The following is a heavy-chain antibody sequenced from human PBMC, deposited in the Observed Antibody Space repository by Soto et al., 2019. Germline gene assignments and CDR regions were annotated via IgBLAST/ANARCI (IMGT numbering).Heavy chain of an antibody. CDR2: MYYTGVT. J-gene: IGHJ6*02. D-gene: IGHD3-10*01. V-gene: IGHV4-61*01. CDR3: ARGGEPLGYYGLDV. Sequence: SETLSLTCSVSGGSVRSGNHFWNWIRQPPGRRLEWLGYMYYTGVTNYNPSLKSRVSMSVDTSKNQFSLKLMSLTAADTAVYYCARGGEPLGYYGLDVWGQGITVTVSS. CDR1: GGSVRSGNHF.